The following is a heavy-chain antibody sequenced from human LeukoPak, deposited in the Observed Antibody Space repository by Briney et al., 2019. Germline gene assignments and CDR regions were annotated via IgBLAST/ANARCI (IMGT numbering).Heavy chain of an antibody. Sequence: GGSMRLSCAASGFTFSSYGMHWVRQAPGKGLEWVAFIRYDGSNKYYADSVKGRFTISRDNSKNTLYLQMNSLRAEDTAVYYCAKDHMTTLDYWGQGTLVTVSS. CDR1: GFTFSSYG. V-gene: IGHV3-30*02. CDR2: IRYDGSNK. D-gene: IGHD4-11*01. CDR3: AKDHMTTLDY. J-gene: IGHJ4*02.